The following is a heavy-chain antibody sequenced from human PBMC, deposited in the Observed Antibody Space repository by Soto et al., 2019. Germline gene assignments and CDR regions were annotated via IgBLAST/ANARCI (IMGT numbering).Heavy chain of an antibody. D-gene: IGHD4-17*01. V-gene: IGHV3-23*01. J-gene: IGHJ4*02. Sequence: PGGSLRLSCAASGFTFSTYAMIWVRQAPGKGLEWVSVITGSVGSTYYADSVKGRFAISRDISKNTLFLQMNSLRAEDTAVYYCAKDRYGDYGGIDYWGQGTMVTVSS. CDR2: ITGSVGST. CDR3: AKDRYGDYGGIDY. CDR1: GFTFSTYA.